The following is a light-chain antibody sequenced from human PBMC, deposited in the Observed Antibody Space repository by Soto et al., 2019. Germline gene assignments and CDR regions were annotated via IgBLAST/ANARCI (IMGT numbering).Light chain of an antibody. CDR1: QGINTF. V-gene: IGKV1-9*01. Sequence: DIQLTQSPSFLSASVGDRVTITCRASQGINTFLAWYQQRPGTAPKFLIYGASTLQRGVPSRFSGSGSGTEFTLTISSLQPEDFATYYCHYLPTYPLFGPGTKVDIK. CDR3: HYLPTYPL. J-gene: IGKJ3*01. CDR2: GAS.